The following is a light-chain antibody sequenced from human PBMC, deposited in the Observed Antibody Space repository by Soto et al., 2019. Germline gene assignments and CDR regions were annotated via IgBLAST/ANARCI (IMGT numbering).Light chain of an antibody. CDR2: MAS. J-gene: IGKJ4*01. CDR3: QQYDNLPLT. Sequence: DIQMTQSPSTLSASVGDRVTITCRASQTISSSLAWYQQKPGKAPRLLIYMASSLESGVPSRFSGGGSGTEFTLTISSLQPEDIATYYCQQYDNLPLTFGGRTKVDI. V-gene: IGKV1-5*03. CDR1: QTISSS.